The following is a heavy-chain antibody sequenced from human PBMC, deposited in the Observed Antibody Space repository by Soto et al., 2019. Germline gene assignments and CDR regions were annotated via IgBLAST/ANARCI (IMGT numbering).Heavy chain of an antibody. Sequence: QVQLVQSGAEVKKPGSSVKVSCKASGGTFSSYAISWVRQAPGQGLEWMGGIIPIFGTANYAQKFQGRVTLTADESTSPAYMERSSLRSEDTAGYYCARDRGYSSGWYDCWGQGTLVTVSS. CDR2: IIPIFGTA. D-gene: IGHD6-19*01. CDR3: ARDRGYSSGWYDC. CDR1: GGTFSSYA. J-gene: IGHJ5*01. V-gene: IGHV1-69*12.